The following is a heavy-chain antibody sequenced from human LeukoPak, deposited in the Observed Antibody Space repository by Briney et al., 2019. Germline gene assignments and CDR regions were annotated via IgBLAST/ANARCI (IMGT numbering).Heavy chain of an antibody. CDR1: GYTFTGYY. J-gene: IGHJ4*02. Sequence: GASVKVSCKASGYTFTGYYMHWVRRAPGQGLEWMGWINPNSGGTNYAQKFQGRVTMTRDTSISTAYMELSRLRSDDTAVYYCARVPYCSSTSCPLIDYWGQGTLVTVSS. CDR2: INPNSGGT. V-gene: IGHV1-2*02. D-gene: IGHD2-2*01. CDR3: ARVPYCSSTSCPLIDY.